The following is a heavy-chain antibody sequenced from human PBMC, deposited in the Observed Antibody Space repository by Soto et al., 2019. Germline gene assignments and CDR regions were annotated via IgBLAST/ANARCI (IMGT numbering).Heavy chain of an antibody. J-gene: IGHJ5*02. CDR2: INTNSGAT. CDR1: GYTFTGYF. V-gene: IGHV1-2*02. Sequence: ASVEVSCKASGYTFTGYFMHWVRQAPGQGLEWMGWINTNSGATKYAHKFQGRVTMTRDTSISTAYMELSGLTSDDTAVYFCARGGGTILAPLPWGQGTLVTVSS. D-gene: IGHD3-3*01. CDR3: ARGGGTILAPLP.